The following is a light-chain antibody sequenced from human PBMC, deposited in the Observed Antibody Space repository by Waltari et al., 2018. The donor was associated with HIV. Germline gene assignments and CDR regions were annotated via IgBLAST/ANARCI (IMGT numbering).Light chain of an antibody. CDR1: DFNIGANT. CDR2: SDH. V-gene: IGLV1-44*01. Sequence: QSVLTQPPSASGTSGQRVTISSSGSDFNIGANTVNWYQQVPGMAPKLLIYSDHQRPSGVPDRFSGSKSGTSASLAISGLQSEDEANYYCSSWDDSLNGVWVFGGGTKVTVL. CDR3: SSWDDSLNGVWV. J-gene: IGLJ2*01.